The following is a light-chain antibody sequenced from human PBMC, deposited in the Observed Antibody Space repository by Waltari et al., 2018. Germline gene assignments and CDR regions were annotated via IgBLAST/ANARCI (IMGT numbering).Light chain of an antibody. CDR1: SSNIGARYD. J-gene: IGLJ3*02. CDR2: ANN. CDR3: QSYDSSLSGWV. V-gene: IGLV1-40*01. Sequence: QSVLTQPPSVSGAPGQRVTISCTGSSSNIGARYDVHWYQQLPGTAPKLPIYANNNRPSGVPDRFSGSKSGTSASLAITGLQAEDEADYYCQSYDSSLSGWVFGGGTKLTVL.